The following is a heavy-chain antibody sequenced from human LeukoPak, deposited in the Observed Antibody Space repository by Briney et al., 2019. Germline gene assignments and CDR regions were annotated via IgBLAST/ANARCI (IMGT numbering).Heavy chain of an antibody. J-gene: IGHJ5*02. V-gene: IGHV1-2*02. Sequence: ASVKVSCKASGYTFTGYYIHWVRQAPGQGLEWMGWINPNSGGTNYAQKFQGRVTMTRDTSISTAYMELSRLRSDDTAVYYCARVKERYCSSTSCYWDWFDPWGQGTLVTVSS. CDR1: GYTFTGYY. CDR2: INPNSGGT. CDR3: ARVKERYCSSTSCYWDWFDP. D-gene: IGHD2-2*01.